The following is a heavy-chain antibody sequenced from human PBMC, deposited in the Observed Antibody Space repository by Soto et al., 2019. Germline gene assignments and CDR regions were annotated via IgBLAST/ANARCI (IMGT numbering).Heavy chain of an antibody. CDR1: GGSISSGGYY. J-gene: IGHJ4*02. V-gene: IGHV4-31*03. CDR2: IYYSGST. Sequence: SETLSLTCTVSGGSISSGGYYWSWIRQHPGKGLEWIGYIYYSGSTYYNPSLKSRVTISVDTSKKQFSLKLSSVTAADTAVYYCAITLSGYSSGWPQLLDYWGQGTLVTVSS. CDR3: AITLSGYSSGWPQLLDY. D-gene: IGHD6-19*01.